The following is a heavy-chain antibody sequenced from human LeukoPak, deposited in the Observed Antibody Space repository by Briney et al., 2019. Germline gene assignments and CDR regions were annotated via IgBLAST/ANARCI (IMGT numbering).Heavy chain of an antibody. J-gene: IGHJ3*02. Sequence: QPGGTLRLSCAASGFTFSSYGMSWVRQAPGKGLEWVSAISSSSSTIYYADSVKGRFTISRDNAKNSLYLQMNSLRAEDTAVYYCARVCSGGSCYSSNDAFDIWGQGTMVTVSS. CDR2: ISSSSSTI. CDR3: ARVCSGGSCYSSNDAFDI. D-gene: IGHD2-15*01. CDR1: GFTFSSYG. V-gene: IGHV3-48*01.